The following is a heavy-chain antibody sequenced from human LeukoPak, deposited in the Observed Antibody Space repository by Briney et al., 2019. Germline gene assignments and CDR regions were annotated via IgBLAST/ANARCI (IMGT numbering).Heavy chain of an antibody. V-gene: IGHV1-69*10. J-gene: IGHJ5*02. CDR3: AKVEMATTGGGFDP. D-gene: IGHD5-24*01. CDR2: IIPIFGIA. Sequence: ASVKVSFKASGGTFSIYAISWVRQAPGQGLEWMGRIIPIFGIANYAQKFQGRATITADKSTSTAYMELSSLRSEDTAVYYCAKVEMATTGGGFDPWGQGTLVTVSS. CDR1: GGTFSIYA.